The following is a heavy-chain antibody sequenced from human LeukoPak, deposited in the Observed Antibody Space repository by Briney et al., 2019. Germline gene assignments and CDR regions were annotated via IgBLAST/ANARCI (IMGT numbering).Heavy chain of an antibody. CDR1: GYTFTGYY. CDR2: INPNSGGT. J-gene: IGHJ6*02. V-gene: IGHV1-2*02. D-gene: IGHD2-2*01. Sequence: ASVKVSCKASGYTFTGYYMHWVRQAPGQGLEWMGWINPNSGGTNYAQKFQGRVTMTRDTSIGTAYMELSRLRSDDTAVYYCARESRSSSGMDVWGQGTTVTVSS. CDR3: ARESRSSSGMDV.